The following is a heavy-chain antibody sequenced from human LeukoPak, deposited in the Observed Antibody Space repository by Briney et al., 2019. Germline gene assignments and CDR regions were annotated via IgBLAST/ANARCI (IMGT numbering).Heavy chain of an antibody. D-gene: IGHD7-27*01. V-gene: IGHV3-53*01. CDR2: IYSGGST. CDR3: ARDLGY. Sequence: GGSLRLSCAASGFTVRSHSMSWVRQAPGKGLEWVSVIYSGGSTYYADSVKGRFTISRDSSNNTLYLQMNSLRAEDTAVYYCARDLGYWGQGTLVTVSS. CDR1: GFTVRSHS. J-gene: IGHJ4*02.